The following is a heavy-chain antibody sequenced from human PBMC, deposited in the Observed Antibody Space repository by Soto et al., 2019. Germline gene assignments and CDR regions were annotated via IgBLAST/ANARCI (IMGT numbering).Heavy chain of an antibody. CDR2: IYYSGST. D-gene: IGHD6-19*01. J-gene: IGHJ3*02. V-gene: IGHV4-59*01. CDR1: GGSISSYY. CDR3: ARGGWSGVDAFDI. Sequence: PSETLSLTCTVSGGSISSYYWSWIRQPPGKGLEWIGYIYYSGSTNYNPSLKSRVTISVDTSKNQFSLKLSSVTAADTAVYYWARGGWSGVDAFDIWGQGTMVTVSS.